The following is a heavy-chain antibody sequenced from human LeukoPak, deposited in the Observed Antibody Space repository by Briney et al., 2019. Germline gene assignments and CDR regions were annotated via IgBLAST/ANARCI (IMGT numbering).Heavy chain of an antibody. Sequence: PGGSLRLSCAASEFSVGSNYMTWVRQAPGKGLEWVSLIYSGGSTYYADSVKGRFTISRDISKNMLYLQMNSLRAEDTAVYYCAKVNWGSSRADDYWGQGTLVTVSS. J-gene: IGHJ4*02. CDR1: EFSVGSNY. V-gene: IGHV3-53*01. D-gene: IGHD3-16*02. CDR3: AKVNWGSSRADDY. CDR2: IYSGGST.